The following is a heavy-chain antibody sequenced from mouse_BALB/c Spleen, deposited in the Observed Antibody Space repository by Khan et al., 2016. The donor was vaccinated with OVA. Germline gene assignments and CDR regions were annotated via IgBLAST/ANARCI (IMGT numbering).Heavy chain of an antibody. CDR1: GYTLTNYG. Sequence: QIQLVQSGPELKKPGETVKISCKASGYTLTNYGMNWVKQAPGKGLKWMGWINTYTGEATYADDFKGRFAFSLEPSASTAYLQINNLKNEDTATYFCSRANGNYWFAYWGQGTRVTVTA. CDR2: INTYTGEA. J-gene: IGHJ3*01. CDR3: SRANGNYWFAY. V-gene: IGHV9-3-1*01. D-gene: IGHD2-1*01.